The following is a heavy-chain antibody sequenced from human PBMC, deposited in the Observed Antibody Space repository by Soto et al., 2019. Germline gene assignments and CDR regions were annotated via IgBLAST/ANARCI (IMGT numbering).Heavy chain of an antibody. Sequence: GGSLTLSCAASGFTFSSYAMSWVRQAPGKGLEWVSAISGSGGSTYYADSVKGRFTISRDNSKNKLYLQMNSLRAEDTAVYYGAKDMDALRYFDCLLTGSPFDYWGQGSLVTVSS. CDR3: AKDMDALRYFDCLLTGSPFDY. J-gene: IGHJ4*02. V-gene: IGHV3-23*01. D-gene: IGHD3-9*01. CDR1: GFTFSSYA. CDR2: ISGSGGST.